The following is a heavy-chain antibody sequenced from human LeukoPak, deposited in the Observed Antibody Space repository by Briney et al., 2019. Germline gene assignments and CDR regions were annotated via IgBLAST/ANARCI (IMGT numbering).Heavy chain of an antibody. CDR1: GYTFTGYY. Sequence: ASVKVSCKASGYTFTGYYMHWVRQAPGQGLEWMGWINPNSGGTNYAQKFQGRVTMTRDTSISTAYMELSRLRSDDTAVYYCARGGPYGSSWYSYYYYYYMDVWGKGTTVTISS. V-gene: IGHV1-2*02. CDR2: INPNSGGT. CDR3: ARGGPYGSSWYSYYYYYYMDV. D-gene: IGHD6-13*01. J-gene: IGHJ6*03.